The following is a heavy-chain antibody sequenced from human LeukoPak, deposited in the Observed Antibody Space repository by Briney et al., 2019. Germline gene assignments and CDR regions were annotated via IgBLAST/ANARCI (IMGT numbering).Heavy chain of an antibody. D-gene: IGHD3-22*01. CDR1: GASISSGGYC. Sequence: SETLSLTCTVSGASISSGGYCWSWIRQHPGKGLEWIGYICYSGTTYYNPSLKSRVTISVDMSENQFSLKLSSVTAADTAVYYCARDRNYYTNWFDPWGQGTLVTVSS. CDR2: ICYSGTT. CDR3: ARDRNYYTNWFDP. V-gene: IGHV4-31*03. J-gene: IGHJ5*02.